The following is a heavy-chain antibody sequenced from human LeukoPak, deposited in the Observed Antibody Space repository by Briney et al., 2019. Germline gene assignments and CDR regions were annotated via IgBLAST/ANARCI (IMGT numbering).Heavy chain of an antibody. D-gene: IGHD3-10*01. V-gene: IGHV4-34*01. J-gene: IGHJ4*02. CDR2: IHDSGTT. Sequence: PSETLSLTCAVSGGPFSGYFWSWIRQSSGKGLEWIGEIHDSGTTNYNPSLNSRVTISEDTSKNQFYLNLSSVTAADTAVYYCARRYYYNLGSFPFDFWGQGALVTVSS. CDR3: ARRYYYNLGSFPFDF. CDR1: GGPFSGYF.